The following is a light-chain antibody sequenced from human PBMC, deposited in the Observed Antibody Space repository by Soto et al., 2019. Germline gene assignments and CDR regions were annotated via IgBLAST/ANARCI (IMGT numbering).Light chain of an antibody. Sequence: QSALTQPRSVSGSPGQSVTISCTGTSSDVGGYNYVSWYQQHPGKAPKLMIYDVSKRPSGVPDRFSGSKSGNTASLTISGLQAEDEDDYYCCSYAGSYPWVFGGGTKLTVL. CDR3: CSYAGSYPWV. CDR1: SSDVGGYNY. V-gene: IGLV2-11*01. CDR2: DVS. J-gene: IGLJ3*02.